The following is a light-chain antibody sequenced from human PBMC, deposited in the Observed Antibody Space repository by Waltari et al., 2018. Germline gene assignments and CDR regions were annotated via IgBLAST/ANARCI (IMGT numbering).Light chain of an antibody. CDR2: AAS. CDR3: QQYHNTPFT. J-gene: IGKJ3*01. V-gene: IGKV1-NL1*01. CDR1: QGISNS. Sequence: DIQMTQSPPSLSASVGDRVTITCRASQGISNSLAWFQQKAGKAPTLLLYAASRLESGAPSRFSGSGSGTDYTLTISSLQPEDFATYYCQQYHNTPFTFGPGTKVDI.